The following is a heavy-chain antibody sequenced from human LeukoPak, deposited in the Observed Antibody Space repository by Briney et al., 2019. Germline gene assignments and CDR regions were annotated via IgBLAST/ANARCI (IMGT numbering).Heavy chain of an antibody. CDR2: IDPSDSYT. V-gene: IGHV5-10-1*01. Sequence: GESLKISCKGSGYSFTSYWISWVRQMPGKGLEWMGRIDPSDSYTNYSPSFQGHVTISADNSISTAYLQWSSLKASDTAMYYCARHLAYSSGWYDYWGQGTLVTVSS. CDR1: GYSFTSYW. J-gene: IGHJ4*02. CDR3: ARHLAYSSGWYDY. D-gene: IGHD6-19*01.